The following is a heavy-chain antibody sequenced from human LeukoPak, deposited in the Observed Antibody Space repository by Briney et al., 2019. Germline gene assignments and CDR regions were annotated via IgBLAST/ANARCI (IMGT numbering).Heavy chain of an antibody. D-gene: IGHD3-22*01. CDR1: GYTFTSYD. V-gene: IGHV1-8*01. CDR2: MNPNSGNT. Sequence: GASVKVSCKASGYTFTSYDINWVGQATGQGLEWMGWMNPNSGNTGYAQKFQGRVTMTRNTSISTAYMELSSLRSEDTAVYYCAKTKPTYDSRLSPLDYWGQGTLVTVSS. CDR3: AKTKPTYDSRLSPLDY. J-gene: IGHJ4*02.